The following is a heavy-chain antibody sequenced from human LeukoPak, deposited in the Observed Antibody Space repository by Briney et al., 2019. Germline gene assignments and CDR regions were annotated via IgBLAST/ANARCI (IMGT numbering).Heavy chain of an antibody. V-gene: IGHV3-48*01. CDR2: ISSSSSTI. Sequence: GGSLRLSCAASGFTFSSYSKNWVRQAPGKGLEWVSYISSSSSTIYYADSVKGRFTISRDNAKNSLYLQMNSLRAEDTAVYYCAKVVGATILDYWGQGTLVTVSS. D-gene: IGHD1-26*01. CDR3: AKVVGATILDY. J-gene: IGHJ4*02. CDR1: GFTFSSYS.